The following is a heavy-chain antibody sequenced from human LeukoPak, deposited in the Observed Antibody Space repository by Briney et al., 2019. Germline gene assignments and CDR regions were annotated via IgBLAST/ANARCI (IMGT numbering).Heavy chain of an antibody. Sequence: GASLKVSCKASGYTFTGYYMHWVRQAPGQGLEWMGRINPNSGGTNYAQKFQGRVTMTRDTSISTAYMELSRLRSDDTAVYYCARVTPAGLAYDYWGQGTLVTVSS. CDR1: GYTFTGYY. V-gene: IGHV1-2*06. D-gene: IGHD2-21*01. J-gene: IGHJ4*02. CDR2: INPNSGGT. CDR3: ARVTPAGLAYDY.